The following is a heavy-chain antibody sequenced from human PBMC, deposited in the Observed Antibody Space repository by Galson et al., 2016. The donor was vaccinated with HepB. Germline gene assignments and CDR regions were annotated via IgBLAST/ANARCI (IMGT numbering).Heavy chain of an antibody. V-gene: IGHV1-69*01. CDR2: INPLFGAT. J-gene: IGHJ3*02. D-gene: IGHD3-3*02. CDR1: GGNVTTYA. Sequence: SCKASGGNVTTYAINWLRQAPGHGLQWMGAINPLFGATDYAHELQGRVTMTADGSTNTAYMDLSSLKSEDTAVYYCANIFGLDAFDIWGQGTGVIVSS. CDR3: ANIFGLDAFDI.